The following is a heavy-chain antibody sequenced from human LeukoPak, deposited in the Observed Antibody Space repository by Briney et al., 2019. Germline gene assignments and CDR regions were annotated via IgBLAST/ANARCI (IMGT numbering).Heavy chain of an antibody. CDR3: AKDGDGYHN. V-gene: IGHV3-7*01. D-gene: IGHD3-9*01. CDR2: IKEDGSAQ. CDR1: GLTFSRDW. J-gene: IGHJ4*02. Sequence: GGSLRLSCVASGLTFSRDWMSWVRQAPGKGLEWVANIKEDGSAQYYADSVKGRFTISRDNTKNSLYLQINSLTAEDTAMYYCAKDGDGYHNWGQGALVTVSS.